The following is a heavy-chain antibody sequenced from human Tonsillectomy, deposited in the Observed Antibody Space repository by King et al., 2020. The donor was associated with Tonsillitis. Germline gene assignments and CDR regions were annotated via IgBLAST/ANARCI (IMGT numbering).Heavy chain of an antibody. D-gene: IGHD1-26*01. Sequence: QLQESGPGLVKPSETLSLTCTVSGYSISSGYYWGWIRQPPGKGLEWIGSMYHSGSTFYNPSLKSRLTISVDTSKNQFSLKLSSVTAADTAVYYCAREYSGSYFAHWGQGTLVTVSS. CDR1: GYSISSGYY. CDR3: AREYSGSYFAH. CDR2: MYHSGST. J-gene: IGHJ4*02. V-gene: IGHV4-38-2*02.